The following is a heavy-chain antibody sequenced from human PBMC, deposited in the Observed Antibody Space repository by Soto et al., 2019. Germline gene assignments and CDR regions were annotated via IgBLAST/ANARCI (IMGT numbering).Heavy chain of an antibody. CDR3: ARDRTKYYYYYDMDV. Sequence: GASVKVSCKASGYTFTSYDINWVRQATGQGLEWMGWMNPNSGTTSYAQKFQGRVTMTRDTSTSTVYMELSSLRSEDTAVYYCARDRTKYYYYYDMDVWGQGTTVTVSS. CDR2: MNPNSGTT. V-gene: IGHV1-8*01. D-gene: IGHD1-1*01. CDR1: GYTFTSYD. J-gene: IGHJ6*02.